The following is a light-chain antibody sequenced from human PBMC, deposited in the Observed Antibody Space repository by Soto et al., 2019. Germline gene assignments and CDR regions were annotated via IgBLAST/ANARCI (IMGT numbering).Light chain of an antibody. J-gene: IGKJ1*01. CDR3: HQRQSWPRT. V-gene: IGKV3-11*01. Sequence: EIVLTQSPATLSSSPGDRVTLSCRASQYINTRLAWYQHRPGQSPRLLIYQTSIRAAGIPARFSASGTGTDFTLTISDVQPDDFAVYYCHQRQSWPRTFGQGTKVDIK. CDR1: QYINTR. CDR2: QTS.